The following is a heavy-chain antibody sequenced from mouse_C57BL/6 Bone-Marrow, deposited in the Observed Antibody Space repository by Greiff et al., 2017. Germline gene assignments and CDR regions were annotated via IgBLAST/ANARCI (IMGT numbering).Heavy chain of an antibody. Sequence: QVQLQQSGAELVRPGASVTLSCKASGYTFTDYEMHWVKQTPVHGLEWIGAIDPKTGGTAYNQKFKGKATLTADKSSSTAYMELRSLTSEASAVYYGTRGVDGCGGAWFAYWGQGTMVTVSA. CDR1: GYTFTDYE. V-gene: IGHV1-15*01. J-gene: IGHJ3*01. CDR2: IDPKTGGT. CDR3: TRGVDGCGGAWFAY. D-gene: IGHD2-3*01.